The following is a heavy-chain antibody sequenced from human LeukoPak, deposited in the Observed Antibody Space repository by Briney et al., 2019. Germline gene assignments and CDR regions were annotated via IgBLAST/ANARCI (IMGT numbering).Heavy chain of an antibody. D-gene: IGHD2-21*02. Sequence: GGSLRLSCAASGFTFSTYSMNWVRQAPGKGLEWVSYISSSISTIYYADSVKGRFTISRDNAKNSLYLQMNSLRAEDTVVYYCARSCGGDCYSGFDYWGQGTLVTVSS. CDR2: ISSSISTI. V-gene: IGHV3-48*01. CDR3: ARSCGGDCYSGFDY. CDR1: GFTFSTYS. J-gene: IGHJ4*02.